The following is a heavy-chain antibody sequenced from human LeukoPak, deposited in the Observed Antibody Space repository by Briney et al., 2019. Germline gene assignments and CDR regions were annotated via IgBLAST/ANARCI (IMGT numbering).Heavy chain of an antibody. V-gene: IGHV3-7*05. CDR1: GFTFSDYY. CDR3: AREGIVVVTDPYWYFDL. Sequence: GGSLRLSCAASGFTFSDYYMSWVRQAPGKGLEWVANIKQDGSEKFYVDSVKGRFTISRDNAKNSLYLQMNSLRAEDTGVYYCAREGIVVVTDPYWYFDLWGRGTLVTVSS. J-gene: IGHJ2*01. CDR2: IKQDGSEK. D-gene: IGHD2-21*02.